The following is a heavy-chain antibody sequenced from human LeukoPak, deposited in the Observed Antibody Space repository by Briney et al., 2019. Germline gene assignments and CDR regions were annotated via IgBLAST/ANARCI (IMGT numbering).Heavy chain of an antibody. D-gene: IGHD5-18*01. Sequence: SETLSLTCSVSGGSISSYYWNWIRQTPGKGLEWIGYIYYSGRTNYNPSLKSRVTISVDTSKNQFSLTLSSVTTADTAVYCCARGQKYRNGYTVTELGSGYFAYWGQGTLVTVSS. V-gene: IGHV4-59*01. CDR2: IYYSGRT. J-gene: IGHJ4*02. CDR1: GGSISSYY. CDR3: ARGQKYRNGYTVTELGSGYFAY.